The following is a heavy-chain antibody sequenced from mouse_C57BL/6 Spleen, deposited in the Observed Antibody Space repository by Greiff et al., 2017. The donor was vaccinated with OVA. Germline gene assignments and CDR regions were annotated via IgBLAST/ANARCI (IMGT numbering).Heavy chain of an antibody. J-gene: IGHJ2*01. CDR2: IDPSDSYT. V-gene: IGHV1-50*01. Sequence: QVQLQQPGAELVKPGASVKLSCKASGYTFTSYWMQWVKQRPGQGLEWIGEIDPSDSYTNYNQKFKGKATLTVDTSSSTAYMQLSSLTSDDSAVYYCARRGSLDYWGQGTTLTVSS. CDR3: ARRGSLDY. CDR1: GYTFTSYW. D-gene: IGHD6-1*01.